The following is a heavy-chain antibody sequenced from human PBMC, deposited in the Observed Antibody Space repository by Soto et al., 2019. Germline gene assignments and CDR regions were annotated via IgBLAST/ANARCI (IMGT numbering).Heavy chain of an antibody. V-gene: IGHV3-74*01. CDR1: GFTFSSYW. Sequence: GGSLRLSCAASGFTFSSYWMHWVRQAPGKGLVWVSRINSDGSSTSYADSVKGRFTISRDNAKNTLYLQMNSLRAEDTAVYYCARVLYGSGSYYNEGIGAFDIWGQGTMVTVSS. CDR2: INSDGSST. J-gene: IGHJ3*02. CDR3: ARVLYGSGSYYNEGIGAFDI. D-gene: IGHD3-10*01.